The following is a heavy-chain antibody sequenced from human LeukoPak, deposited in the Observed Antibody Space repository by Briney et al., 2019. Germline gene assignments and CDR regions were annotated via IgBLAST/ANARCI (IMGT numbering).Heavy chain of an antibody. CDR1: GYSISSGYY. J-gene: IGHJ4*02. D-gene: IGHD4-17*01. CDR2: IYYSGST. Sequence: SETLSLTCAVSGYSISSGYYWGGIRQPPGKGLEWIGYIYYSGSTNYNPSLKSRVTISVDTSKNQFSLKLSSVTAADTAVYYCARERSSVTTNHKVFDYWGQGTLVTVSS. V-gene: IGHV4-61*01. CDR3: ARERSSVTTNHKVFDY.